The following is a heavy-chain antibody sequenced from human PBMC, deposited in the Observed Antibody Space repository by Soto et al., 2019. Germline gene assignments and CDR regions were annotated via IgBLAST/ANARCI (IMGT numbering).Heavy chain of an antibody. CDR1: GYTFTSYY. CDR2: INPSGGST. J-gene: IGHJ3*02. D-gene: IGHD6-13*01. CDR3: ASYSSSGAAFDI. Sequence: ASVKVSCKASGYTFTSYYMHWVRQAPGQGLEWMGIINPSGGSTSYAQKFQGRVTMTRDTSTSTVYMELSSLRSEDTAVYYCASYSSSGAAFDIWGQGTMVTVSS. V-gene: IGHV1-46*01.